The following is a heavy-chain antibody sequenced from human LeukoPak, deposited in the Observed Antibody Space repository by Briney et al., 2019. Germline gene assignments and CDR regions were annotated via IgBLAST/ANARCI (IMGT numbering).Heavy chain of an antibody. D-gene: IGHD3-22*01. V-gene: IGHV3-30*18. Sequence: GRSLRLSCAASGFTFSSYGMHWFRQAPGKGLEWVAVISYDGSNKYYADSVKGRFTISRDNSKNTLYLQMNSLRAEDTAVYYCAKDGRITMIVVDYYYGMDVWGQGTTVTVSS. CDR3: AKDGRITMIVVDYYYGMDV. CDR1: GFTFSSYG. J-gene: IGHJ6*02. CDR2: ISYDGSNK.